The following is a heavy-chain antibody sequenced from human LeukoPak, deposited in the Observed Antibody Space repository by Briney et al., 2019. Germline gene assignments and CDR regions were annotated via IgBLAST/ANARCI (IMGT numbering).Heavy chain of an antibody. Sequence: ASVKVSCKASGYTSTSYYMHWVRQAPGQGLEWMGIINPSGGSTSYAQKFQGRVTMTRDTSTSTVYMELSSLRSEDTAVYYCAREVLMVYAFYYYYDMDVWGQGTTVTVSS. CDR2: INPSGGST. CDR3: AREVLMVYAFYYYYDMDV. CDR1: GYTSTSYY. J-gene: IGHJ6*02. D-gene: IGHD2-8*01. V-gene: IGHV1-46*01.